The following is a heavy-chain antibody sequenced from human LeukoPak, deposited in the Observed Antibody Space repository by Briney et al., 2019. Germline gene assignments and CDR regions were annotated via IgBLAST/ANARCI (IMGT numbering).Heavy chain of an antibody. CDR2: ILYDGNTK. CDR1: GFSLSNYG. V-gene: IGHV3-33*01. CDR3: ARDHRPEIQYYYMDV. D-gene: IGHD1-14*01. J-gene: IGHJ6*03. Sequence: GGSLRLSCAASGFSLSNYGMHWARQAPGKGLEWVAAILYDGNTKHYADSVKGRFTISRDISKNTFYMQMNSLTAEDTAVYYCARDHRPEIQYYYMDVWGKGTTVAVSS.